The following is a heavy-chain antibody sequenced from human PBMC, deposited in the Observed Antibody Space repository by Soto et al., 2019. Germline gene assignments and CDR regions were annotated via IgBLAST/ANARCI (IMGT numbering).Heavy chain of an antibody. CDR2: IRDSGTSA. CDR3: AKEDALHYFDSSGSSGSLYCFSY. CDR1: GFTFKNYA. D-gene: IGHD3-22*01. Sequence: GGSLRLSCAVSGFTFKNYAMSWVRQAPGKGLEWVSTIRDSGTSAFYADSVKGHFSISRDNSKNTLYLQMNSLRAEDTAVYYCAKEDALHYFDSSGSSGSLYCFSYWGQGTQVTVSS. V-gene: IGHV3-23*01. J-gene: IGHJ4*02.